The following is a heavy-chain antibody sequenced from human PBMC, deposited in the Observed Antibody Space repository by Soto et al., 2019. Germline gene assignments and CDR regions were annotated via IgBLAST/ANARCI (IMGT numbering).Heavy chain of an antibody. J-gene: IGHJ4*02. V-gene: IGHV3-23*01. CDR3: AKDLIAVAGTSFDY. CDR1: GFTFSDYY. Sequence: GGSLRLSCAASGFTFSDYYMSWIRQATGKGLEWVSAISGSGGSTYYADSVKGRFTISRDNSKNTLYLQMNSLRAEDTAVYYCAKDLIAVAGTSFDYWGQGTLVTVSS. D-gene: IGHD6-19*01. CDR2: ISGSGGST.